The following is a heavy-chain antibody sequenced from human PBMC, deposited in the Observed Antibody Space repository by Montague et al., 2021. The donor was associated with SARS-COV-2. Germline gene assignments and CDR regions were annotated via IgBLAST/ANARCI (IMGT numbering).Heavy chain of an antibody. CDR2: NNYSGST. CDR3: ATSIAGGYYEYWSGYYSRYSYGMDV. D-gene: IGHD3-3*01. CDR1: GGSVSSGSYY. J-gene: IGHJ6*02. Sequence: SETLSLTCTVSGGSVSSGSYYWSWIRQPPGKGLEWIGYNNYSGSTNYNLSLKSRVTIAVDTSKNQFCLKLSSVTAADTDLYYCATSIAGGYYEYWSGYYSRYSYGMDVWGQGTTVTVSS. V-gene: IGHV4-61*01.